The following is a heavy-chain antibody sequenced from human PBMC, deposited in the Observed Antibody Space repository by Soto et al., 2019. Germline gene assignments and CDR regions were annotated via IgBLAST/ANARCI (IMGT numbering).Heavy chain of an antibody. J-gene: IGHJ4*02. D-gene: IGHD2-8*02. CDR3: ARGEYGTGGYPVACFDY. Sequence: HEHLVQSGAEVKRPGASLKVSCKASGYSFTGYYIHWVRQAPGQGLEWMGWINPDSGATNYAQNFQGRVTLTSDTSISTASMDLTRLTSDDTVVYYCARGEYGTGGYPVACFDYWGQGTLVIVSS. CDR2: INPDSGAT. V-gene: IGHV1-2*02. CDR1: GYSFTGYY.